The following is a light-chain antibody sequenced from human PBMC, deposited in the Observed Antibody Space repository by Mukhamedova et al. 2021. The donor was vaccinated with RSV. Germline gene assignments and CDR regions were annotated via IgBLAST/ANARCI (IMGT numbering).Light chain of an antibody. J-gene: IGKJ3*01. CDR2: AAS. V-gene: IGKV1-39*01. Sequence: WYQRRVHGKAPKLLIYAASNLQSGVPPRFSGSGAGTDFALTISSLHPEDFATYYCQQSYNIPRTFGPGTKVEVK. CDR3: QQSYNIPRT.